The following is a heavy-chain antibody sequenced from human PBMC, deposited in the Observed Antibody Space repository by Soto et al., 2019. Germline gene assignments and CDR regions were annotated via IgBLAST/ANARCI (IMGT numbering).Heavy chain of an antibody. J-gene: IGHJ4*02. CDR3: ARGPTGPTTVTTYYFDY. D-gene: IGHD4-4*01. V-gene: IGHV3-33*01. CDR1: GFTFSSYG. CDR2: IWYDGSNK. Sequence: ESGGGVVQPGRSLRLSCAASGFTFSSYGMHWVRQAPGKGLEWVAVIWYDGSNKYYADSVKGRFTISRDNSKNTLYLQMNSLRAEDTAVYYCARGPTGPTTVTTYYFDYWGQGTLVTVSS.